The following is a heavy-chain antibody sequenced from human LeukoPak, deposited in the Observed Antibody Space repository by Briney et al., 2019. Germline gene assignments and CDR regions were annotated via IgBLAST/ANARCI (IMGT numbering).Heavy chain of an antibody. J-gene: IGHJ6*03. CDR2: IHHSGST. CDR3: ARGKNTYYYYMDV. Sequence: SETLSLTCTVSGYSISSGYYWGWIRQPPGKGLEWIGSIHHSGSTYYNPSLKSRVTISVDTSKNQFSLKLSSVTAADTAVYYCARGKNTYYYYMDVWGKGTTVTVSS. CDR1: GYSISSGYY. V-gene: IGHV4-38-2*02.